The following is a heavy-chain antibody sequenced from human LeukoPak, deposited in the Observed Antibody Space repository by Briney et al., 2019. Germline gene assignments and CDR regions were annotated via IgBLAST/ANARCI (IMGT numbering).Heavy chain of an antibody. V-gene: IGHV4-30-4*07. D-gene: IGHD2-21*01. Sequence: SEALSLTCAVSGGSISSGDYSWSWIRQPPGKGLEWIGYIYYTARTLYNPSLKSRVTISVDTSKNLFSLKLSSVTAADTAVYYCARIERYESILDAFDIWGRGTMVTVSS. CDR3: ARIERYESILDAFDI. CDR1: GGSISSGDYS. J-gene: IGHJ3*02. CDR2: IYYTART.